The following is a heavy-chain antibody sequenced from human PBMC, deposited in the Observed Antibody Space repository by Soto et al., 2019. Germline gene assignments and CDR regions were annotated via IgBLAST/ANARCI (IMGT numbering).Heavy chain of an antibody. CDR1: GYTFNNFF. V-gene: IGHV1-46*03. Sequence: ASVKVSCKASGYTFNNFFMHWVRQAPGQGLEWMGIINPSGGSTSYAQKFQGRVTMTRDTSTSTVYMELSSLRSEDTAVYYCATPVADRNYYYYMHVWGKGTTVTVSS. D-gene: IGHD6-19*01. CDR3: ATPVADRNYYYYMHV. J-gene: IGHJ6*03. CDR2: INPSGGST.